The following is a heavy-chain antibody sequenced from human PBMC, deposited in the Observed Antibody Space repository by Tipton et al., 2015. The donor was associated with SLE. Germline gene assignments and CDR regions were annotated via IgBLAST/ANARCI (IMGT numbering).Heavy chain of an antibody. D-gene: IGHD1-26*01. Sequence: LSLTCAASGFTFSSYEMNWVRQAPGKGLEWVSYISSSGSTIYYADSVKGRFTISRDNAKNSLYLQMNSLRAEDTAGYYCVRGATGDYWGQGTLVTVSS. CDR3: VRGATGDY. CDR1: GFTFSSYE. J-gene: IGHJ4*02. V-gene: IGHV3-48*03. CDR2: ISSSGSTI.